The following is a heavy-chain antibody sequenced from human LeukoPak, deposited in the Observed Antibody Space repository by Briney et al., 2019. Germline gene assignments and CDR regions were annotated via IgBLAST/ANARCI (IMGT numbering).Heavy chain of an antibody. D-gene: IGHD3-22*01. CDR1: GYTFTSYA. CDR3: ASALFYYDSRGYYPFGY. J-gene: IGHJ4*02. CDR2: INTNTGNP. V-gene: IGHV7-4-1*02. Sequence: GASVKVSCKASGYTFTSYAMNWVRQAPGQGLEWMGWINTNTGNPTYAQGFTGRFVFSLDTSVSTAYLQISSLEAEDTAVYYCASALFYYDSRGYYPFGYWGQGTLVTVSS.